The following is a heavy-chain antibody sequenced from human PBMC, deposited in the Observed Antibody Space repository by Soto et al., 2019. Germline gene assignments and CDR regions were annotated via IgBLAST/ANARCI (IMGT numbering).Heavy chain of an antibody. CDR3: ARPGVPAAINNWFDP. Sequence: QVQLVESGGGVVQPGRSLRLSCAASGFTFSSYAMHWVRQAPGKGLEWVAVISYDGSNKYYADSVKGRFTISRDNSKNTLYLQMNTLRVEDTDVYYCARPGVPAAINNWFDPWGQGTLVTASS. D-gene: IGHD2-2*02. J-gene: IGHJ5*02. CDR1: GFTFSSYA. V-gene: IGHV3-30-3*01. CDR2: ISYDGSNK.